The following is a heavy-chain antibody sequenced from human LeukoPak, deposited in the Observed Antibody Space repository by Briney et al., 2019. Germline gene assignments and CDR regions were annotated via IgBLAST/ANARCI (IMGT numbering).Heavy chain of an antibody. J-gene: IGHJ3*02. V-gene: IGHV4-4*07. CDR1: GGSISSYY. Sequence: SQTLSLTCTVSGGSISSYYWSWIRQPAGKGLEWFGRIYTSGSTNYNPSLKSRVTMSVDTSKNQFSLKLSSVTAADTAVYYCARDPQSDDFWSGYLRLDAFDIWGPGTMVTVSS. D-gene: IGHD3-3*01. CDR2: IYTSGST. CDR3: ARDPQSDDFWSGYLRLDAFDI.